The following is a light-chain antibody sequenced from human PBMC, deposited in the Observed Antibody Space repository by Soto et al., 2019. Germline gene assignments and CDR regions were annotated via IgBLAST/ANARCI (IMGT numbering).Light chain of an antibody. CDR3: SSYTSSSTLVV. CDR2: DVS. V-gene: IGLV2-14*01. Sequence: QSALTQPASVSGSPGQSITISCTGTSSDVGGYNYVSWYQQHPGKAPKLMIYDVSNRPSGVSNRFSGSKSCNTASLTISGLKAEDEADYYCSSYTSSSTLVVFGGGTELTVL. CDR1: SSDVGGYNY. J-gene: IGLJ2*01.